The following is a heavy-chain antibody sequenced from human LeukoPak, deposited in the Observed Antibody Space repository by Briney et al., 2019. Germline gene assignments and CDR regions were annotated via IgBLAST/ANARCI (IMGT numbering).Heavy chain of an antibody. J-gene: IGHJ5*02. CDR3: ARDRAGRQLWVEFDL. V-gene: IGHV3-53*05. CDR1: GFTVSSTL. CDR2: IYDDGGT. D-gene: IGHD5-18*01. Sequence: GGSLRLSCIVSGFTVSSTLMDWVRQAPGKGLERVSVIYDDGGTVYADSVKGRFTISRDTSKNMVYLQMNSLRAEDSAVYYCARDRAGRQLWVEFDLWGQGTLVTVSS.